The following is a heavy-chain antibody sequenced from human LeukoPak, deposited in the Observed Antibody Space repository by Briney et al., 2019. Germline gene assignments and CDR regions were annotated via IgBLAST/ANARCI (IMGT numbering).Heavy chain of an antibody. V-gene: IGHV3-53*01. CDR2: IYSGGST. Sequence: GGSLRLSCAASGFTFSSYAMSWVRQAPGKGLEWVSVIYSGGSTYYADSVKGRFTISGDNSKNTLYLQMNSLRAEDTAVYYCARDSGYSSGWYPGYYYYGMDVWGQGTTVTVSS. CDR3: ARDSGYSSGWYPGYYYYGMDV. CDR1: GFTFSSYA. J-gene: IGHJ6*02. D-gene: IGHD6-19*01.